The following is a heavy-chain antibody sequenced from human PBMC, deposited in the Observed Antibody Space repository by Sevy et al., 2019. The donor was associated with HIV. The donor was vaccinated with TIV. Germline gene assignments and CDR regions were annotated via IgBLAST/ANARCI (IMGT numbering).Heavy chain of an antibody. D-gene: IGHD3-16*01. J-gene: IGHJ4*02. Sequence: GGSLRLSCAASGFSFSTYWMTWVRQAPGKGLEWVANMNQDGTERDYVDSVKGRFTISRDNTKTSLFLQMNSLSAEDTGVYYCVRGGLGGFSYSLDCWGQGTLVTVSS. CDR2: MNQDGTER. V-gene: IGHV3-7*01. CDR3: VRGGLGGFSYSLDC. CDR1: GFSFSTYW.